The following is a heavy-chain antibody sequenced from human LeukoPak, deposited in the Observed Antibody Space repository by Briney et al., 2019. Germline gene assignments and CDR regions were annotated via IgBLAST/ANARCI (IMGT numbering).Heavy chain of an antibody. CDR1: GGSISSYY. J-gene: IGHJ3*02. CDR3: ARSVSWGLLVRDDAFDI. Sequence: PSETLSLTCTVSGGSISSYYWSWIRQPPGKGLEWIGYIHYSGSTNYNHSLKSRVTTSVDTSKKQFYLQLRSVNAADTAVYYCARSVSWGLLVRDDAFDIWGQGTMVTVSS. CDR2: IHYSGST. V-gene: IGHV4-59*08. D-gene: IGHD2-21*01.